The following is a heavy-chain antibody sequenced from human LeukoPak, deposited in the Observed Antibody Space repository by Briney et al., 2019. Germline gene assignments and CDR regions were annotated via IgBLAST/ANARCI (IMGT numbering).Heavy chain of an antibody. V-gene: IGHV3-23*01. CDR2: IGDSGGIT. J-gene: IGHJ4*02. D-gene: IGHD2-2*01. CDR3: AKGNCSSTSCYPLDY. Sequence: PGLSLRLSCAASVFSPSNYATSWAPQAPGQGLGCVSAIGDSGGITYSADSAKVRFTISSDSSKNTLYLQMRSLRAEDTALYYCAKGNCSSTSCYPLDYWGQGRLVTVSS. CDR1: VFSPSNYA.